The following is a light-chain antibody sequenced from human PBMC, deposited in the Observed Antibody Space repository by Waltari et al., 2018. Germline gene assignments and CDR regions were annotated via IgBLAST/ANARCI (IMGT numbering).Light chain of an antibody. Sequence: DIQMTQSPSSVSASVGDRVTITCRANQGISTWLGWYQQKPGKAPKPLIYAASSLQSGVPSRFSGSGSGTEFTLTISSLQPEDFAVYYCLQRSLWPWTFGQGTKVAVK. CDR2: AAS. J-gene: IGKJ1*01. V-gene: IGKV1-12*01. CDR1: QGISTW. CDR3: LQRSLWPWT.